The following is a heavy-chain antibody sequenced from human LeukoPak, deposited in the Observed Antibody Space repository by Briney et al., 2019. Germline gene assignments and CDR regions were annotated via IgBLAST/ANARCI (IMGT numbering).Heavy chain of an antibody. CDR3: ARGGDGYCSSTSCSYFDY. CDR1: GYTFTSYG. V-gene: IGHV1-18*01. D-gene: IGHD2-2*03. J-gene: IGHJ4*02. Sequence: ASVKVSCKASGYTFTSYGISWVRQAPGQGLEWMGWISAYNGNTNYAQKLRARVTMTTDTSTSTAYRELRSLRSDDTAVYYCARGGDGYCSSTSCSYFDYWGQGTLVTVSS. CDR2: ISAYNGNT.